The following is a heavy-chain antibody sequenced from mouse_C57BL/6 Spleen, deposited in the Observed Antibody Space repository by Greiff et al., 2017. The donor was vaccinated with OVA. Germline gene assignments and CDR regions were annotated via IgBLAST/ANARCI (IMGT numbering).Heavy chain of an antibody. CDR1: GYAFSSSW. V-gene: IGHV1-82*01. CDR2: IYPGDGDT. D-gene: IGHD1-1*01. CDR3: ARPYYYGSPYFGD. J-gene: IGHJ2*01. Sequence: VQLQQSGPELVKPGASVKISCKASGYAFSSSWMNWVKQRPGKGLEWIGRIYPGDGDTNYNGKFKGKATLTADKSSSTAYMQLSSLTSEESAVYFCARPYYYGSPYFGDWGQGTTLTVSS.